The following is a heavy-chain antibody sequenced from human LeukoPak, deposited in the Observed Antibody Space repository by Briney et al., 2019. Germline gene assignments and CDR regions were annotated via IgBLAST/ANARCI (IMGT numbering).Heavy chain of an antibody. V-gene: IGHV4-59*01. CDR2: VYYNGSS. Sequence: SSETLSLTCTVSGGSIGFCYWNWIRQPPGKGLEWIGCVYYNGSSNYNPSLKSRVTISVDTSKIQFSLKLSSVTAADTAVYYCARSIKRGLFDYWGQGSLVTVSS. CDR1: GGSIGFCY. CDR3: ARSIKRGLFDY. D-gene: IGHD3-10*01. J-gene: IGHJ4*02.